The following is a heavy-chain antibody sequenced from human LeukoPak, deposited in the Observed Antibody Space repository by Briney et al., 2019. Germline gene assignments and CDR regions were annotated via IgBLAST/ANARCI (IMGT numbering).Heavy chain of an antibody. Sequence: SETLSLTCAVYGGSFSGYYWSWVRQPPGKGLEWIGEINHSGSTNYNPSLKSRVTISVDTSKNQFSLKLSSVTAADTAVYYCARRRIAAAGEFGAFDIWGQGTMVTVSS. D-gene: IGHD6-13*01. V-gene: IGHV4-34*01. CDR2: INHSGST. J-gene: IGHJ3*02. CDR3: ARRRIAAAGEFGAFDI. CDR1: GGSFSGYY.